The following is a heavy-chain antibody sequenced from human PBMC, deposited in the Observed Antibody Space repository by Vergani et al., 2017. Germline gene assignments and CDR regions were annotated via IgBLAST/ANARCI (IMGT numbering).Heavy chain of an antibody. D-gene: IGHD3-10*01. CDR1: GFDFSDYA. V-gene: IGHV3-20*04. J-gene: IGHJ6*02. CDR2: INYSGRRF. Sequence: EVQLVESGGGLVQPGGSLRLSCVSSGFDFSDYAMGWVRQAPGKGLEWVSSINYSGRRFHYGDSVKGRFTISRDNARNSLYLQMDSLRVEDTASYFCVRDSATYTSGTDGMAVWGQGTTVTVSS. CDR3: VRDSATYTSGTDGMAV.